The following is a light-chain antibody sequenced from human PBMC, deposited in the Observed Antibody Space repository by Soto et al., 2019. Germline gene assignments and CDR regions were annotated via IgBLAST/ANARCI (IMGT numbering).Light chain of an antibody. CDR3: HQYFNPRT. CDR1: QHISDY. Sequence: DTRLTQSPSSLSASVEDRVTITCQASQHISDYLNWYQQKPGKAPKLLRYDGTKLETGVPSRFSGSGSGTEFTFTISSLQPEYTVTYYCHQYFNPRTFGGGTKVEIK. J-gene: IGKJ4*01. V-gene: IGKV1-33*01. CDR2: DGT.